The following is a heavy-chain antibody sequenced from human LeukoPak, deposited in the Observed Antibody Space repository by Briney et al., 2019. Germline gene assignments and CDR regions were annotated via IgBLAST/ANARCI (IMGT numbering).Heavy chain of an antibody. CDR1: GDSMSDYF. CDR2: IYYSGST. CDR3: ARVTGYMIEDYFDY. D-gene: IGHD3-22*01. Sequence: KSSETLSLTCTVSGDSMSDYFRTWIRQPPGKGLEWIGYIYYSGSTDYNPSLKSRVTISVETSKNQFSLKLSSVTAADTAVYYCARVTGYMIEDYFDYWGQGTLVTVSS. V-gene: IGHV4-59*01. J-gene: IGHJ4*02.